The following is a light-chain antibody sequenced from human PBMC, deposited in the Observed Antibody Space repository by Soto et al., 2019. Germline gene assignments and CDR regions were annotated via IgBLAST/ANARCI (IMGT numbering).Light chain of an antibody. Sequence: EIVLTQSPGTLSLSPGETATLSCRASQSVSSNYLAWYQQRPGQAPRRLIYGASTRATGIPDRFSGSGSGTDFTLTISRPDPEDFAVYYCQQYGSSPWTFGQGTKVQIK. V-gene: IGKV3-20*01. CDR1: QSVSSNY. CDR2: GAS. CDR3: QQYGSSPWT. J-gene: IGKJ1*01.